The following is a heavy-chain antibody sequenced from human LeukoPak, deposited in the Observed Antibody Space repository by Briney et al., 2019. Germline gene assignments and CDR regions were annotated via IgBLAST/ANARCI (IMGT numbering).Heavy chain of an antibody. Sequence: GGSLRLSCAASGFTFSSYSMNWVRQAPGKGLEWVSSISSSSSYIYYAGSVKGRFTISRDNAKNSLYLQMNSLRAEDTAVYYCAKSRSSIAALTPIDYWGQGTLVTVSS. CDR1: GFTFSSYS. D-gene: IGHD6-6*01. CDR2: ISSSSSYI. V-gene: IGHV3-21*01. J-gene: IGHJ4*02. CDR3: AKSRSSIAALTPIDY.